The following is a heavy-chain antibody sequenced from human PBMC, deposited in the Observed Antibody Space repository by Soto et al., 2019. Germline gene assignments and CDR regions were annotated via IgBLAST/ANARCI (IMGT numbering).Heavy chain of an antibody. CDR1: GLIFEIFW. D-gene: IGHD3-10*01. CDR2: INPDGSGE. Sequence: EVHLVKSGGGLVQPGGSLRLSCAASGLIFEIFWMVWVRQSPGKGLEWVANINPDGSGEYYLDSVKGRFTISRENAKNSVYLQMNSLVGDDTAVYYCARENWFFDYWGQGTPVTVSS. V-gene: IGHV3-7*01. CDR3: ARENWFFDY. J-gene: IGHJ4*02.